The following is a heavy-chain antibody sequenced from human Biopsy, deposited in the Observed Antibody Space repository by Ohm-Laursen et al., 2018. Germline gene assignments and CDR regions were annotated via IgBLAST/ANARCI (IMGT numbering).Heavy chain of an antibody. V-gene: IGHV4-59*08. Sequence: SQTLSLTCTVSGDSVTKYYWSWIRQPPGKGLEWIGHIYYSVMTNYNPSLQSRVSILVDTSKNQFSLKLNSVTAADTAVYYCGRREVVITHDAFDTWGQGTMVTVSS. CDR3: GRREVVITHDAFDT. D-gene: IGHD3-22*01. J-gene: IGHJ3*02. CDR1: GDSVTKYY. CDR2: IYYSVMT.